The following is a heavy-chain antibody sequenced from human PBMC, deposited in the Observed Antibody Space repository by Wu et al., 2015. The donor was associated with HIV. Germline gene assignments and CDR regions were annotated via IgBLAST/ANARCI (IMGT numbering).Heavy chain of an antibody. Sequence: QVHLLQSGAEVKKPGSSVRVSCKASGATFSSYALSWVRQAPGQGLEWMGRLIPMYGTADYAQRFQGRVTITADVSTSTVYMVVSSLRSDDTAVYYCAGGGGRTSMDPFDFWGQGTLVTVSS. J-gene: IGHJ4*02. CDR1: GATFSSYA. V-gene: IGHV1-69*13. CDR2: LIPMYGTA. CDR3: AGGGGRTSMDPFDF. D-gene: IGHD5-18*01.